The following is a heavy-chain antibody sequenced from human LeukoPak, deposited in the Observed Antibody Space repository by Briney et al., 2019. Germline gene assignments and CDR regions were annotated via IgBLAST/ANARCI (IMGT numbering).Heavy chain of an antibody. J-gene: IGHJ4*02. CDR1: GSTFSSYA. Sequence: PGGSLRLSCAASGSTFSSYAMSWVRQAPGKGLEWVSAISGSGGSTYYADSVKGRFTISRDNSKNTLYLQMNSLRAEDTAVYYCAKCYDFWSGYYPYWGQGTLVTVSS. V-gene: IGHV3-23*01. CDR3: AKCYDFWSGYYPY. D-gene: IGHD3-3*01. CDR2: ISGSGGST.